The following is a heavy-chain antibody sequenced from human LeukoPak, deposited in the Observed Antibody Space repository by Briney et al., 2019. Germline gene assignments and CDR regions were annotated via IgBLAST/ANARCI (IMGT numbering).Heavy chain of an antibody. CDR3: ARYYYYMDV. Sequence: SETLSLTCAVPSGSISSPNYWSWVRQSPGKGMEWMGEIYHSGGTNYNPSPKSRVNISVDKSKNQFSLELSSVTAADTAVYYCARYYYYMDVWGTGTTVTVFS. CDR2: IYHSGGT. CDR1: SGSISSPNY. V-gene: IGHV4-4*02. J-gene: IGHJ6*03.